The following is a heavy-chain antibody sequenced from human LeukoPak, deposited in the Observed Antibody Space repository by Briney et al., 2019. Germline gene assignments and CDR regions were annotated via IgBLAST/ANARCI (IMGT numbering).Heavy chain of an antibody. Sequence: GESLRLSCTVSGFTVSSNSMSWVRQAPGKGLEWVSFIYSDNTHYSDSVKGRFTISRDNSKNTLYLQMNSLRAEDTAVYYCARRAGAYSHPYDYWGQGTLVTVSS. J-gene: IGHJ4*02. V-gene: IGHV3-53*01. D-gene: IGHD4/OR15-4a*01. CDR1: GFTVSSNS. CDR2: IYSDNT. CDR3: ARRAGAYSHPYDY.